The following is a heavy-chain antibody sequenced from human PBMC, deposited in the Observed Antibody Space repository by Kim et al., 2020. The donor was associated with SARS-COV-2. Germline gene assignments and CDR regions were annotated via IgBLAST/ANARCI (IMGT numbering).Heavy chain of an antibody. CDR3: ARYSTEGYCSGGICYDGWLDP. CDR1: GFTFSTYG. J-gene: IGHJ5*02. Sequence: GGSLRLSCTASGFTFSTYGMHWVRQAPGKGLEWVAFIWYDIVSKYYADSVKGRFTISRDNSKNTLYLQMNSLRAEDTAVYFCARYSTEGYCSGGICYDGWLDPWGQGTLVTVSA. CDR2: IWYDIVSK. V-gene: IGHV3-33*01. D-gene: IGHD2-15*01.